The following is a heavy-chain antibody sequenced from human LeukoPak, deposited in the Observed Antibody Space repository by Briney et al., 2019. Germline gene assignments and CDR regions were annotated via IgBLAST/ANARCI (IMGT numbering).Heavy chain of an antibody. J-gene: IGHJ6*03. CDR1: GYTFTGYY. D-gene: IGHD3-22*01. CDR2: INPNSFGT. V-gene: IGHV1-2*02. CDR3: ARVRGYMYYYDSSGSYYMDV. Sequence: ASVKVSCKPSGYTFTGYYMYWVRQAPGQALEWIGLINPNSFGTNYAQKFQGSVTMTRDTSLSTAYMELSRLRSDDTAAYYCARVRGYMYYYDSSGSYYMDVWGKGTTVTVSS.